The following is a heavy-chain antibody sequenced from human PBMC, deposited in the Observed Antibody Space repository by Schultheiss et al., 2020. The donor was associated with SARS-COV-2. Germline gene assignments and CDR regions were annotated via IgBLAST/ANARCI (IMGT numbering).Heavy chain of an antibody. CDR1: GGSFSGYY. CDR3: ARDRGAIYNWNYFDY. D-gene: IGHD1-20*01. Sequence: SETLSLTCAVYGGSFSGYYWSWIRQPPGKGLEWIGEINHSGSTNYNPSLKSRVTISVDTSKNQFSLKLSSVTAADTAVYYCARDRGAIYNWNYFDYWGQGTLVTVSS. V-gene: IGHV4-34*01. CDR2: INHSGST. J-gene: IGHJ4*02.